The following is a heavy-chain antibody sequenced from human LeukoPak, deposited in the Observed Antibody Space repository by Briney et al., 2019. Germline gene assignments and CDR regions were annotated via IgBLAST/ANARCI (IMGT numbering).Heavy chain of an antibody. D-gene: IGHD3-9*01. CDR3: ARALRYFDWLLYPYYYYYMDV. CDR2: MNPNSGNT. V-gene: IGHV1-8*01. J-gene: IGHJ6*03. CDR1: GYTFTSYD. Sequence: ASVKVSCKASGYTFTSYDINWVRQATGQGLEWMGWMNPNSGNTGYAQKFQGRVTMTRNTSISTAYMELSSLRSEDTAVYYCARALRYFDWLLYPYYYYYMDVWGKGTTATISS.